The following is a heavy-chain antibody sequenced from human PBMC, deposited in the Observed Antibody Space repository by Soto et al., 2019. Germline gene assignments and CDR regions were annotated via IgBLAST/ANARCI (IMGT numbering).Heavy chain of an antibody. CDR2: VYYSGTT. CDR3: VTVNLVGAAYYFDY. D-gene: IGHD1-26*01. CDR1: GGSIRYVDYY. J-gene: IGHJ4*02. Sequence: PSETLSLTCTISGGSIRYVDYYWGWCRPPPGRVLDCVGYVYYSGTTYSHPSLNSRVSISVDTSENQFSLRLTSVTAADTDVYYCVTVNLVGAAYYFDYWGPGTLVTVSS. V-gene: IGHV4-30-4*01.